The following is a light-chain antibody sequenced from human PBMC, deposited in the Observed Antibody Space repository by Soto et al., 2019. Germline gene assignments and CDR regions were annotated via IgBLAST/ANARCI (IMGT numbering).Light chain of an antibody. Sequence: DIQMTQSPSSLSASVGDRVTITCRASQSISSYLNWYQQKPGKTPMLLIYAASSLQSGVPSRFSGSGSGTDFTLTISSLQPEDFATYYCQQSYSTLTVVPGTKVDIK. CDR2: AAS. V-gene: IGKV1-39*01. CDR3: QQSYSTLT. CDR1: QSISSY. J-gene: IGKJ3*01.